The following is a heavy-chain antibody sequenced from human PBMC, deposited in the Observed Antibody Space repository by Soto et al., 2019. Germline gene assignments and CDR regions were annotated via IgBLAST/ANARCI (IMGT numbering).Heavy chain of an antibody. V-gene: IGHV3-23*01. Sequence: EVQLLDSGGGLVQPGGSLRLSCAASGFTFSIYAMSWVRQAPGEGLERVSSISGSGGSTYYAGSVKGRFTISRDNSKNTVYLHTNSLRAEDTALYYCAKESSGGGVDHLDYWGQGTLVTVSS. CDR2: ISGSGGST. CDR1: GFTFSIYA. J-gene: IGHJ4*02. CDR3: AKESSGGGVDHLDY. D-gene: IGHD3-16*01.